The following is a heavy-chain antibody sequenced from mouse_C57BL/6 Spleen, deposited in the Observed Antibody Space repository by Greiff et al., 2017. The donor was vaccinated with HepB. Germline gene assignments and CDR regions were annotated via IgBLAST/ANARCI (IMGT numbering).Heavy chain of an antibody. CDR1: GFNIKDDY. CDR2: IDPENGDT. Sequence: EVQLQQPGAELVRPGASVKLSCTASGFNIKDDYMHWVKQRPEQGLEWIGWIDPENGDTEYASKFQGKATITADTSSNTAYLQLSSLTSEDTAVYYCTTGSTMVTTRDYWGQGTTLTVSS. CDR3: TTGSTMVTTRDY. J-gene: IGHJ2*01. D-gene: IGHD2-2*01. V-gene: IGHV14-4*01.